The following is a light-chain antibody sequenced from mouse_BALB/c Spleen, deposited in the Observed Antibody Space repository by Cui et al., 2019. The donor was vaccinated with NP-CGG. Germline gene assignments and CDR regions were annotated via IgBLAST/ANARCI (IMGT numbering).Light chain of an antibody. Sequence: QAVVTQESALTTSPGETVTLTCRSSTGVVTTSNYANWVQEKPDHLFTGLIGGTNNRVPGVPARFSGSLIGDKAALTITGAQTEDEAIYFCDLWYSNHWVFGGGTKLTVL. CDR3: DLWYSNHWV. CDR1: TGVVTTSNY. V-gene: IGLV1*01. J-gene: IGLJ1*01. CDR2: GTN.